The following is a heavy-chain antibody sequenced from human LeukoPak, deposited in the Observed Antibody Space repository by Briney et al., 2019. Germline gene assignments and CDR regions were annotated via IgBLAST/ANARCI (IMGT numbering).Heavy chain of an antibody. J-gene: IGHJ4*02. Sequence: AASVKVSCKASGYGSTNYGISWVRQAPGQGLEWMGWINPNSGGTNYAQKFQGRVTMTRDTSISTAYMELSRLRSDDTAVYYCALRGGGGGGVYYFDYWGQGTLVTVSS. CDR1: GYGSTNYG. CDR2: INPNSGGT. V-gene: IGHV1-2*02. CDR3: ALRGGGGGGVYYFDY. D-gene: IGHD3-16*01.